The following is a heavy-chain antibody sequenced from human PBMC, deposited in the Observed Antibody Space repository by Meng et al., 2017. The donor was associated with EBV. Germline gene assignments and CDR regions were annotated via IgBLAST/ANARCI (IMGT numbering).Heavy chain of an antibody. CDR1: GGTFSSYA. CDR3: ARAEIAAAGRLDY. CDR2: IIPIFGTA. D-gene: IGHD6-13*01. J-gene: IGHJ4*02. Sequence: VQRGQSGAEVKKPGSSVKGSCKASGGTFSSYAISWVRQAPGQGLEWMGGIIPIFGTANYAQKFQGRVTITADKSTSTAYMELSSLRSEDTAVYYCARAEIAAAGRLDYWGQGTLVTVSS. V-gene: IGHV1-69*06.